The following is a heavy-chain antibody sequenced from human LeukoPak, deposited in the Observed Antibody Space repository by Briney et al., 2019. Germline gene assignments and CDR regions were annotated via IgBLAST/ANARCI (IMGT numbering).Heavy chain of an antibody. CDR3: ARALPRIAARPSEGLYYYYMDV. V-gene: IGHV1-2*02. CDR1: GYTFTGYY. D-gene: IGHD6-6*01. CDR2: INPNSGGT. Sequence: ASVKVSCKASGYTFTGYYMHWVRQAPGQGLEWMGWINPNSGGTNYAQKFQGRVTMTRDTSISTAYMELSRLRSDDTAVYYCARALPRIAARPSEGLYYYYMDVWGKGTTVTVSS. J-gene: IGHJ6*03.